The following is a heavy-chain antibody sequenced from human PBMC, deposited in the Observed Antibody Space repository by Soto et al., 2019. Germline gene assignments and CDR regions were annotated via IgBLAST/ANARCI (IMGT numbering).Heavy chain of an antibody. D-gene: IGHD3-10*01. J-gene: IGHJ4*02. CDR3: ARERAPYYYGSGSQPLDY. CDR2: ISYDGSNK. V-gene: IGHV3-30-3*01. CDR1: GFTFSSYA. Sequence: GGSLRLSCAASGFTFSSYAMHWVRQAPGKGLEWVAVISYDGSNKYYADSVKGRFTISRDNSKNTLYLQMNSLRAEDTAVYYCARERAPYYYGSGSQPLDYSGQGTLVTVSX.